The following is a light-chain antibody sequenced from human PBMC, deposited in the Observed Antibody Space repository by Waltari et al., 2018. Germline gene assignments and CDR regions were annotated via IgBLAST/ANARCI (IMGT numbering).Light chain of an antibody. CDR1: QSISNN. CDR3: QQYYSTPWT. CDR2: ATS. V-gene: IGKV1-39*01. J-gene: IGKJ1*01. Sequence: DIQMTQSPSSLSASVGDRVTITCRASQSISNNLNWYQQKPGKAPKLLIYATSVLQSGVPSRFSGRGSGTDFTLTISSLQAEDVAVYYCQQYYSTPWTFGQGTKVEIK.